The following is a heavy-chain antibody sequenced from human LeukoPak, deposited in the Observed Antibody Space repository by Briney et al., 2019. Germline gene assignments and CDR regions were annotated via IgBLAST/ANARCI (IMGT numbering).Heavy chain of an antibody. CDR2: MNPNSGNT. D-gene: IGHD6-13*01. J-gene: IGHJ5*02. V-gene: IGHV1-8*01. CDR1: GYTFTSYD. Sequence: ASVKVSCKASGYTFTSYDINWVRQATGQGLEWMGWMNPNSGNTGYAQKFQGRVTITADESTSTAYMELSSLRSEDTAVYYCARVSDSSSWYWFDPWGQGTLVTVSS. CDR3: ARVSDSSSWYWFDP.